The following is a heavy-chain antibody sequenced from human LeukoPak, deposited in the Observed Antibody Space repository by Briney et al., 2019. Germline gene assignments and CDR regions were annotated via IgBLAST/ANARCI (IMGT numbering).Heavy chain of an antibody. D-gene: IGHD5-24*01. CDR3: ARGRDGYKLFDY. CDR2: IYTSGST. CDR1: GYSISSGSYY. J-gene: IGHJ4*02. Sequence: SETLSLTCTVSGYSISSGSYYWSWIRQPAGKGLEWIGRIYTSGSTNYNPSLKSRVTISVDTSKNQFSLKLSSVTAADTAVYYCARGRDGYKLFDYWGQGTLVTVSS. V-gene: IGHV4-61*02.